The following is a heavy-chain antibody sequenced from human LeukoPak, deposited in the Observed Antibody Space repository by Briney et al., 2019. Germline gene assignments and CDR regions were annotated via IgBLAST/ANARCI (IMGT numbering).Heavy chain of an antibody. CDR1: GGSISSSSYY. Sequence: SETLSLTCTVSGGSISSSSYYWGWIRQPPGKGLEWIGSIYYSGSTYYNPSLKSRVTISVDTSKNQFSLKLSSVTAADTAVYYCARVALLSCYLGYWGQGTLVTVSS. CDR3: ARVALLSCYLGY. J-gene: IGHJ4*02. D-gene: IGHD2-2*01. V-gene: IGHV4-39*01. CDR2: IYYSGST.